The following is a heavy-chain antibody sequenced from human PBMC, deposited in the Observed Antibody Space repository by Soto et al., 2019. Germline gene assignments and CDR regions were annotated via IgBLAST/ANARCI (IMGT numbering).Heavy chain of an antibody. D-gene: IGHD2-21*02. CDR1: GFTFSSYA. V-gene: IGHV3-30-3*01. J-gene: IGHJ3*02. Sequence: QVQLVESGGGVVQPGRSLRLSCAASGFTFSSYAMHWVRQAPGKGLEWVAVISYDGSNKYYADSVKDRFTISRDNSKNTLYLQMNSLRAEDTAVYYCARGSIVVVTAAIWGQGTMVTVSS. CDR3: ARGSIVVVTAAI. CDR2: ISYDGSNK.